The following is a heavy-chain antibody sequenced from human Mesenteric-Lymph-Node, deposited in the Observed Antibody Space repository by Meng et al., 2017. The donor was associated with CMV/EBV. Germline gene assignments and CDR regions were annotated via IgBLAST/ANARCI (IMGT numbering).Heavy chain of an antibody. D-gene: IGHD6-19*01. CDR3: ARAVAGIRWANDY. CDR2: INHSGST. Sequence: SETLSLTCAVYGGSFSDFYWSWIRHSPGKGPEWIAEINHSGSTNYNPSLRSRVTTSVDTSKNQFSLKLTSVSAADTAVYYCARAVAGIRWANDYWGQGTLVTVSS. CDR1: GGSFSDFY. J-gene: IGHJ4*02. V-gene: IGHV4-34*01.